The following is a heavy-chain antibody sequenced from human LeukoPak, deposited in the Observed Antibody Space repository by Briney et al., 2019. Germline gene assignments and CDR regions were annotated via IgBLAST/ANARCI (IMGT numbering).Heavy chain of an antibody. J-gene: IGHJ4*02. V-gene: IGHV4-34*01. CDR3: ARGSYYDFWSGYGWETFFFDY. D-gene: IGHD3-3*01. CDR1: GGSFSGYY. CDR2: INYSGST. Sequence: SETPSLTCAVYGGSFSGYYWSWIRQPPGKGLEWIGEINYSGSTDYNSSLKSRVFISVDTSKNQFSLKVTSVSAADTAIYYCARGSYYDFWSGYGWETFFFDYWGQGHLVAVSS.